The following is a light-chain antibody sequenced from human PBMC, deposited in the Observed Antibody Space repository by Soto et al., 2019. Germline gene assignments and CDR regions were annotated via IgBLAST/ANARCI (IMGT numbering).Light chain of an antibody. CDR2: DAS. V-gene: IGKV1-33*01. Sequence: DIQMTQSPSSLSASVGDRVTITCQASQDISNYLHWYQQKPGKAPKLLSYDASNLETGVPSTFSGSGSGTDFTFTISSLQPEDIATYYCQQYDKLPPLTFGGGTKVEIK. CDR3: QQYDKLPPLT. CDR1: QDISNY. J-gene: IGKJ4*01.